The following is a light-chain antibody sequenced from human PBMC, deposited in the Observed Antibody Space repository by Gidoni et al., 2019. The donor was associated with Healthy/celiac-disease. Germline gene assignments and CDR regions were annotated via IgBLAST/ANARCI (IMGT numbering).Light chain of an antibody. CDR1: QSVRSN. Sequence: EIVMTQSPATLSVSPGARATLSCRASQSVRSNLAWYQQKPGQAPRLLIYGASTRANGVPARFSGSGSGTEFILTISSLQSEDFATYYCQQYNNWPLTLGGGTKVEIK. CDR3: QQYNNWPLT. J-gene: IGKJ4*01. CDR2: GAS. V-gene: IGKV3-15*01.